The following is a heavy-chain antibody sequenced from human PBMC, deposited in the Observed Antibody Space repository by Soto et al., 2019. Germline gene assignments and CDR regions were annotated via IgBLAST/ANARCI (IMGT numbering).Heavy chain of an antibody. CDR3: ARDEDIAAAGRRWYYFDY. J-gene: IGHJ4*02. CDR1: GFTFSSYG. CDR2: IWSDGSNK. Sequence: QVQLVESGGGVVQPGRSLRLSCAASGFTFSSYGMHWVRQAPGKGLEWVAVIWSDGSNKYYADSVKGRFTISRDNSKNTLYLQMNSLRAEDTAVYYCARDEDIAAAGRRWYYFDYWGQGTLVTVSS. V-gene: IGHV3-33*01. D-gene: IGHD6-13*01.